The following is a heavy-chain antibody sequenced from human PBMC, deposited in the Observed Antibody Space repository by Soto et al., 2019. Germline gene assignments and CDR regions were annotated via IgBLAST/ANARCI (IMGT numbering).Heavy chain of an antibody. CDR3: ARDGRGYCSGGSCHYYYYGMDV. D-gene: IGHD2-15*01. CDR1: GYTFTSYG. J-gene: IGHJ6*02. CDR2: ISAYNGNT. Sequence: XSVKVSCTASGYTFTSYGIIWGRQSPGQGLEWMGWISAYNGNTNYAQKLQGRVTMTTDTSTGTAYMELRSLRSDDTAVYYCARDGRGYCSGGSCHYYYYGMDVWGQGTTVTVSS. V-gene: IGHV1-18*01.